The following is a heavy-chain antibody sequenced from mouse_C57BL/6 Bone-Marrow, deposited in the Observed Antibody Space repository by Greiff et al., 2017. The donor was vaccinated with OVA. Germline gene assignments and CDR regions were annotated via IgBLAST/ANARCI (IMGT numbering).Heavy chain of an antibody. V-gene: IGHV1-81*01. CDR2: IYPRSGNT. CDR3: ARFRDYYGSRYFDV. J-gene: IGHJ1*03. CDR1: GYTFTSYG. D-gene: IGHD1-1*01. Sequence: QVQLKESGAELARPGASVKLSCKASGYTFTSYGISWVKQRTGQGLEWIGEIYPRSGNTYYNEKFKGKATLTADKSSSTAYMELRSLTSEDSAVYFCARFRDYYGSRYFDVWGTGTTVTVSS.